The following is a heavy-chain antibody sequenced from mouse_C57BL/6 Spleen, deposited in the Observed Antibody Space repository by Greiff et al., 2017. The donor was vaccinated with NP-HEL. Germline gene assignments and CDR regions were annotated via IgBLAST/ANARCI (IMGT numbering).Heavy chain of an antibody. J-gene: IGHJ1*03. D-gene: IGHD2-3*01. V-gene: IGHV5-17*01. CDR2: ISSGSSTI. CDR1: GFTFSDYG. Sequence: EVKLMESGGGLVKPGGSLKLSCAASGFTFSDYGMHWVRQAPEKGLEWVAYISSGSSTIYYADTVKGRFTISRDNAKNTLFLQMTSLRSEDTAMYYCATGPYEYFDVWGTGTTVTVSS. CDR3: ATGPYEYFDV.